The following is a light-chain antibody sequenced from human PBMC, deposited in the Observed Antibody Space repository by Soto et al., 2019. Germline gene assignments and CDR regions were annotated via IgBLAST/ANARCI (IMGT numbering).Light chain of an antibody. Sequence: DIVMTQSPDSLVVSLGERATINCKSSQSVLYSSNNKNYLAWYQQKPGQPPKLLIYWASTRESGVPDRISGSGSGTDFTLTISSLQAEDVAVYYCQQYYSTPQTFGQGTKVDIK. CDR3: QQYYSTPQT. CDR2: WAS. CDR1: QSVLYSSNNKNY. V-gene: IGKV4-1*01. J-gene: IGKJ1*01.